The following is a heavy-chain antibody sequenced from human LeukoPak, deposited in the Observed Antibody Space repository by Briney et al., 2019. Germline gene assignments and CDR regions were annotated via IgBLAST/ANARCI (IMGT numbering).Heavy chain of an antibody. CDR3: ARANFLYCSSTTCLFDY. CDR2: INPNDGDT. J-gene: IGHJ4*02. V-gene: IGHV1-2*06. Sequence: GASVKVSCKASGYTFTDYYMHWVRQAPGQGFEWMGRINPNDGDTNYAQKFQGTVTMTRDTSISTAHMEVSRLRSDDPAVYYCARANFLYCSSTTCLFDYWGQGTLVTVSS. CDR1: GYTFTDYY. D-gene: IGHD2-2*01.